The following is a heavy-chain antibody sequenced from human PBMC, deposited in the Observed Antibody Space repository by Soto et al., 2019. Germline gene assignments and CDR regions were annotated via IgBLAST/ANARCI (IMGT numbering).Heavy chain of an antibody. J-gene: IGHJ4*02. V-gene: IGHV3-74*03. CDR2: VKSDGITT. Sequence: EVQLVESGGGLVQPGGSLRLSCAASGFIFTNYWIHWVRQAPGEGLVWVSRVKSDGITTMFADSVKGRFTISRDNAKDTVYLQMNSLGAEDTAVYYCARGAFGAYFLDYWGQGTLVNVSS. CDR3: ARGAFGAYFLDY. CDR1: GFIFTNYW. D-gene: IGHD3-3*01.